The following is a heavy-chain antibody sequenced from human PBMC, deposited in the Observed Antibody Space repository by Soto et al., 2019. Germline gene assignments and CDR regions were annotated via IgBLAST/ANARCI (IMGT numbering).Heavy chain of an antibody. CDR2: INTGNGKT. CDR1: GYTFTYYA. Sequence: QVQLVQSGPEVKKPGASVKVSCKTSGYTFTYYALHWVRQAPGQGLEWMGWINTGNGKTKYSQNFQGRLTITRDTSATTFYMELSSLRSEDTTVYYCVRFSGIPVWGQGTLVTVSS. CDR3: VRFSGIPV. J-gene: IGHJ4*02. V-gene: IGHV1-3*04. D-gene: IGHD1-1*01.